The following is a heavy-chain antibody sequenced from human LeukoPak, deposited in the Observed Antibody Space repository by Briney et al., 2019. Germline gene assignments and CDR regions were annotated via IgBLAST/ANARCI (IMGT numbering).Heavy chain of an antibody. V-gene: IGHV3-23*01. CDR2: ISGSGGST. CDR1: GFTFSSYA. D-gene: IGHD3-9*01. CDR3: AKDFDWLSHFDY. Sequence: GGSLRLSCAASGFTFSSYAMSWVRQAPGKGLEWVSAISGSGGSTYYADSVKGRFTISRDNSKNTLYLQMNRLRAEDTAVYYCAKDFDWLSHFDYWGQGTLVTVSS. J-gene: IGHJ4*02.